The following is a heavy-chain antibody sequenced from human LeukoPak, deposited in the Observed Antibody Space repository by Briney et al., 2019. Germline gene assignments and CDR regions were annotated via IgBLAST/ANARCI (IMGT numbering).Heavy chain of an antibody. D-gene: IGHD6-13*01. CDR1: GFTFSSYG. CDR2: IYSGGST. J-gene: IGHJ4*02. Sequence: PGRSLRLSCAASGFTFSSYGMHWVRQAPGKGLEWVSVIYSGGSTYYADSVKGRFIISRHNSKNTLYLQMNSLRAEDTAVYYCAREAAAGPTPNYFDYWGQGTLVTVSS. CDR3: AREAAAGPTPNYFDY. V-gene: IGHV3-53*04.